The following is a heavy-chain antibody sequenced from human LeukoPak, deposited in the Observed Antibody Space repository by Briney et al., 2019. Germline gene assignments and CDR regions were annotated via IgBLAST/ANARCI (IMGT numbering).Heavy chain of an antibody. V-gene: IGHV3-21*03. D-gene: IGHD2-2*01. CDR2: IFSGGSYI. J-gene: IGHJ4*02. CDR1: GFTFSSYT. Sequence: GGSLRLSGAASGFTFSSYTMTWVRQAPGKGLEWVSAIFSGGSYIYYADSVKGRFTISRDNAKNSLYLQMNSLRAEDTAVYYCARDFGGYCSSSNCYLGHLDYWGQGTLVTVSS. CDR3: ARDFGGYCSSSNCYLGHLDY.